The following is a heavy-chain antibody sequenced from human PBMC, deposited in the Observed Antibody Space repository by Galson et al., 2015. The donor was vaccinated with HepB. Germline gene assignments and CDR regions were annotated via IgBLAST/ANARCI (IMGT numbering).Heavy chain of an antibody. CDR3: ARGPYFGAFPGILVLQH. Sequence: SVKVACKAAGYPRTSHGITWVRQAPGQGRVWVGWINPDNGNTKYAESHRGRVAMITDTSTSTAYMELRSLRSDDPAVSFCARGPYFGAFPGILVLQHWGQGTLVTVSS. V-gene: IGHV1-18*04. CDR1: GYPRTSHG. CDR2: INPDNGNT. J-gene: IGHJ1*01. D-gene: IGHD3-10*01.